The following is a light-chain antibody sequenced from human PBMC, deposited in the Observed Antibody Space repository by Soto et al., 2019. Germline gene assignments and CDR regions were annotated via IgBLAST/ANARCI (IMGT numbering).Light chain of an antibody. CDR3: QQRSNWPPS. CDR1: QSVSIY. V-gene: IGKV3-11*01. J-gene: IGKJ5*01. CDR2: DAS. Sequence: EIVLTQSPATLSLSPGERATLSCRASQSVSIYLAWYQQKPGQAPRLLVYDASSTATGIPARFSGSVSGTDFTLTISSLEPEDFAVYYCQQRSNWPPSFGQGTRLEMK.